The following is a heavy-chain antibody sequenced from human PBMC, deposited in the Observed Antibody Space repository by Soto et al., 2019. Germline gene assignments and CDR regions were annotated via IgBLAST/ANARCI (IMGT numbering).Heavy chain of an antibody. CDR3: ARDTPDPGIVVVPAARLDGMDV. V-gene: IGHV1-3*01. J-gene: IGHJ6*02. D-gene: IGHD2-2*01. Sequence: ASVKVSCKASGYTFTSYAMHWVRQAPGQRLEWMGWINAGNGNTKYSQKFQGRVTITRDTSASTAYMELSSLRSEDTAVYYCARDTPDPGIVVVPAARLDGMDVWGQGTTVTVSS. CDR1: GYTFTSYA. CDR2: INAGNGNT.